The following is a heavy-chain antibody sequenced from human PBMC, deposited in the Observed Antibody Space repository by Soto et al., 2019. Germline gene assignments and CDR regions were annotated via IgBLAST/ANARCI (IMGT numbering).Heavy chain of an antibody. J-gene: IGHJ4*02. V-gene: IGHV4-39*01. D-gene: IGHD3-10*01. CDR3: ASQQDTYYYGSGSYFFDY. CDR2: IYYSGST. Sequence: TLSLTCTVSGGSISSSSYYWGWIRQPPGKGLEWIGSIYYSGSTYYNPSLKSRVTISVDTSKNQFSLKLSSVTAADTAVYYCASQQDTYYYGSGSYFFDYWGQGTLVTVPQ. CDR1: GGSISSSSYY.